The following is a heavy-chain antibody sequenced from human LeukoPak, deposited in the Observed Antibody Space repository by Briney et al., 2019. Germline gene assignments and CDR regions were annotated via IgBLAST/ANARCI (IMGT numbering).Heavy chain of an antibody. Sequence: GGSLRLSCAASGFTFNSYAMSWVRQTPGKGLEWVSAISSSGAATYYADSVKGRFTISRDNSRNTEYLQMNSLIAEDTAVYYCARGPGNWKSGSYYMDYWGQGSLVTVSS. CDR1: GFTFNSYA. CDR3: ARGPGNWKSGSYYMDY. CDR2: ISSSGAAT. D-gene: IGHD1-26*01. V-gene: IGHV3-23*01. J-gene: IGHJ4*02.